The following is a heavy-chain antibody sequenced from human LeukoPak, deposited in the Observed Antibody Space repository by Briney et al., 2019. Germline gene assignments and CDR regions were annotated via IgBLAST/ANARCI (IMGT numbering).Heavy chain of an antibody. D-gene: IGHD3-3*01. CDR1: GYTFTSYW. CDR3: ARQNDFRLDH. J-gene: IGHJ4*02. CDR2: IYPGDSDT. Sequence: GESLKISCKGSGYTFTSYWIGWVRQMPGKGLEWMGIIYPGDSDTRYSPSLQGQVTISVDTSIGTAYLQWSSLKASDTAIYYCARQNDFRLDHWGQGTLVTVSS. V-gene: IGHV5-51*01.